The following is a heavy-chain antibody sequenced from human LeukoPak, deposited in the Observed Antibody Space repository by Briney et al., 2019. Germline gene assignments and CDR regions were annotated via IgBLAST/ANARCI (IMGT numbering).Heavy chain of an antibody. CDR2: ISGSGGRT. Sequence: GGSLRLSCAASGFTFRRYAMSWVRQAPGKGVEWVSDISGSGGRTYYADSVKGGFTISRDKSKNSLYLQMTCLRAEDTAVYFCAKGAITLVPVVIFNDYWGQGTLVTVSS. D-gene: IGHD3-10*01. CDR3: AKGAITLVPVVIFNDY. V-gene: IGHV3-23*01. J-gene: IGHJ4*02. CDR1: GFTFRRYA.